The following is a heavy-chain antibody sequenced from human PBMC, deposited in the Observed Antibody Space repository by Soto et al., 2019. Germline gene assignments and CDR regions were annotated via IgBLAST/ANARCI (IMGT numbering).Heavy chain of an antibody. CDR1: GYTFTTYA. D-gene: IGHD2-2*01. J-gene: IGHJ6*02. CDR2: INAGNGNT. V-gene: IGHV1-3*05. Sequence: QVQLMQSGAEEKKPGASVKVSCKASGYTFTTYAMHWVRQAPGQRLEWMGWINAGNGNTKYSQKFQGRVTITRDTSASTADRELSILRSEDTAVYYCAREAIVLVPADNYYYYYGMDVWGQGTTVTVSS. CDR3: AREAIVLVPADNYYYYYGMDV.